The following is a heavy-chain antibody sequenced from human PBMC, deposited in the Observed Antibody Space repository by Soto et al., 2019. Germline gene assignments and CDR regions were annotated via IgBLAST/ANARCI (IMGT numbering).Heavy chain of an antibody. D-gene: IGHD4-17*01. Sequence: GGSLRLSCAASGFTFSSYSMNWVRQAPGKGLEWVSSISSSSSYIYYADSVKGRFTISRDNAKNSLYLQMNSLRAEDTAVYYCARDRQDYGSVDAFDIWGQGTMVTVSS. CDR1: GFTFSSYS. CDR2: ISSSSSYI. J-gene: IGHJ3*02. CDR3: ARDRQDYGSVDAFDI. V-gene: IGHV3-21*01.